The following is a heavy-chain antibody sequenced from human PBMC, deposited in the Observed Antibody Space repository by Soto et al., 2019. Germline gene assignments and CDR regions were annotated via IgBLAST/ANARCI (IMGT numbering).Heavy chain of an antibody. CDR3: ASTVEGSYYVY. Sequence: GGSLRLSCAASGFTFSSYSMNWVRQAPGKGLEWVSSISSSSSYIYYADSVKGRFTISRDNAKNSLYLQMNSLRAEDTAVYYCASTVEGSYYVYWGQGTLVTVSS. D-gene: IGHD1-26*01. CDR2: ISSSSSYI. CDR1: GFTFSSYS. J-gene: IGHJ4*02. V-gene: IGHV3-21*01.